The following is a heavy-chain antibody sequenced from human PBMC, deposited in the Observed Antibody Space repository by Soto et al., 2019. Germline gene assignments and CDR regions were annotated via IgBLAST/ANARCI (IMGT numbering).Heavy chain of an antibody. CDR3: ERVGDDYGDYNDFDI. D-gene: IGHD4-17*01. CDR2: IYYSGST. CDR1: GGSISSYY. Sequence: SETLSLTCTVSGGSISSYYWSWIRQPPGKGLEWIGYIYYSGSTNYNPSLKSRVTISVDTSKNQFSLKLSSVTAADTAVYYCERVGDDYGDYNDFDIWGQGTMVTVSS. J-gene: IGHJ3*02. V-gene: IGHV4-59*01.